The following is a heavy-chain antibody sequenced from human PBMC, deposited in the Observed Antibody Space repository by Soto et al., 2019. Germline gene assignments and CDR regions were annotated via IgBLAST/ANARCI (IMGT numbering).Heavy chain of an antibody. Sequence: GGSLRLSCAASGFTFSSYGMHWVRQAPGKGLEWVAVIWYDGSNKYYADSVKGRFTISGDNSKNTLYLQMNSLRAEDTAVYYCAREYYGDGGAFDIWGQGTMVTVSS. V-gene: IGHV3-33*01. CDR3: AREYYGDGGAFDI. CDR1: GFTFSSYG. J-gene: IGHJ3*02. CDR2: IWYDGSNK. D-gene: IGHD4-17*01.